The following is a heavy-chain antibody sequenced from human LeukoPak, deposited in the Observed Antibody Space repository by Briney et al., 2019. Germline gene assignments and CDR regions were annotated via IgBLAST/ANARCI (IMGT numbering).Heavy chain of an antibody. CDR3: ARGTRGTVTYYYYYGMDV. V-gene: IGHV4-39*07. D-gene: IGHD4-17*01. J-gene: IGHJ6*02. CDR1: GGPVSSGIHC. Sequence: PSETLSLTCRASGGPVSSGIHCWSWIRQPPGKGLEWIGEINHSGSTNYNPSLKSRVTISVDTSKNQFSLKLSSVTAADTAVYYCARGTRGTVTYYYYYGMDVWGQGTTVTVSS. CDR2: INHSGST.